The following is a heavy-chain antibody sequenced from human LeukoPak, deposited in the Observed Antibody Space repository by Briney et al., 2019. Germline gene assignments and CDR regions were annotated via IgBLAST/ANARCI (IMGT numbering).Heavy chain of an antibody. Sequence: GGSLRLSCAASGFTVSNNYMSWVRQAPGKGLEWVSVIYSGGSTYYADSVKGRFTISRDSSKNTLYLQMNSLRAEDTAVYYCANNKPYSSGWPLDYWGQGTLVAVSS. CDR3: ANNKPYSSGWPLDY. CDR1: GFTVSNNY. J-gene: IGHJ4*02. D-gene: IGHD6-19*01. CDR2: IYSGGST. V-gene: IGHV3-66*01.